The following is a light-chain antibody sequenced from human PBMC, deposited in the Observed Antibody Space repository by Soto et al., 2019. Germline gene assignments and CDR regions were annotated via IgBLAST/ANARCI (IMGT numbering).Light chain of an antibody. CDR2: EVS. V-gene: IGLV2-14*01. Sequence: QSALTQPASVSGSPGQSITISCTGTSSDVGGYNYVSWYQQHPGKAPKLMIYEVSNRPSGVSNRFSGSKSGNTASLTISGLLAEDEADYYCGSYTSSTTRVFGTGTKLTVL. J-gene: IGLJ1*01. CDR1: SSDVGGYNY. CDR3: GSYTSSTTRV.